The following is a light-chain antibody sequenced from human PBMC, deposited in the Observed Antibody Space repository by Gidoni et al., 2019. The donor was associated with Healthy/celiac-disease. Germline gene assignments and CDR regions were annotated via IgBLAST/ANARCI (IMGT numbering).Light chain of an antibody. J-gene: IGKJ3*01. CDR3: QQYNNWPPGFT. Sequence: EIVMTPSPATLSVSPGERATLSCRASQSVSSNLAWYQQKPGQAPRLLIYGASTRATGIPARFSGSGSGTEFTLTISSLQSEEFAVYYCQQYNNWPPGFTFGPXTKVDIK. V-gene: IGKV3-15*01. CDR1: QSVSSN. CDR2: GAS.